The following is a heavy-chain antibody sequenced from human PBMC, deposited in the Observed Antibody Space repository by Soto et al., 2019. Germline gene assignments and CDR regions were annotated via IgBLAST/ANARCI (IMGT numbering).Heavy chain of an antibody. Sequence: ASVKVSCKASGDTFTTYDINWVRQATGHGLEWMGWINPNSGNIGYAQRFQGRVTMTRDTAIRTAYMEVSSLRSDDTAVYYCARGRASGSYYLLDYWGQGTLVTVSS. CDR1: GDTFTTYD. D-gene: IGHD3-10*01. CDR3: ARGRASGSYYLLDY. J-gene: IGHJ4*02. V-gene: IGHV1-8*01. CDR2: INPNSGNI.